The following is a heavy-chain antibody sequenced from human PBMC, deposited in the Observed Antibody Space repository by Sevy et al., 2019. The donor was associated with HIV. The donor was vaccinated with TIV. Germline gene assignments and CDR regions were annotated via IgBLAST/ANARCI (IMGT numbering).Heavy chain of an antibody. CDR3: AREGCTKPHDY. CDR1: GFTFSKYS. D-gene: IGHD2-8*01. Sequence: GGSLRLSCAASGFTFSKYSMSWVRQPPGKGLEWVSTLSFGCGEINYADSVKGRFTICRDNSKSSVYLQMNNLRPKDTAVYYCAREGCTKPHDYWGQGTLVTVSS. J-gene: IGHJ4*02. V-gene: IGHV3-23*01. CDR2: LSFGCGEI.